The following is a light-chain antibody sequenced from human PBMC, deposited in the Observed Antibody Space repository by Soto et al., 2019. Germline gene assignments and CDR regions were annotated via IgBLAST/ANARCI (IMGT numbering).Light chain of an antibody. V-gene: IGKV1-39*01. J-gene: IGKJ5*01. Sequence: DIQMTQSPSSLSASVGDTVTITCRASQSISSHLNWYQQKPGKAPNLLMYTASNLQSGVPSRFSGSGSGTDFTLTISSLQPEDFATYYCQQSYSTPISFGQGTRLENK. CDR2: TAS. CDR3: QQSYSTPIS. CDR1: QSISSH.